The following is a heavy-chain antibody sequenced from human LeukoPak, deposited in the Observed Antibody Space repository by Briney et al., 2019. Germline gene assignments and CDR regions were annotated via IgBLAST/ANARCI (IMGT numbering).Heavy chain of an antibody. CDR3: ARGDYGDYHNWFDP. V-gene: IGHV3-21*01. CDR1: GFTFNS. D-gene: IGHD4-17*01. J-gene: IGHJ5*02. Sequence: PGGSLRLSCAASGFTFNSMNWVRQAPGEGREWGSSISGSNSYIYYADSMKGRFTISIDNAKNSLYLQMNSLRAEDTAVYYCARGDYGDYHNWFDPWGQGTLVTVSS. CDR2: ISGSNSYI.